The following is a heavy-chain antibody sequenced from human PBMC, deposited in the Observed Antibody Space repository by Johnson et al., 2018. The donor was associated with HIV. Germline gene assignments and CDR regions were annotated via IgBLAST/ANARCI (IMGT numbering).Heavy chain of an antibody. CDR3: VRGTITVIRGISAFDL. V-gene: IGHV3-30*14. CDR1: GFTFSSYA. J-gene: IGHJ3*01. D-gene: IGHD3-10*01. CDR2: ISYDGSNK. Sequence: QVQLVESGGGLVQPGGSLRLSCAASGFTFSSYAMHWVHQAPGKGLEWVAVISYDGSNKYYADSVKGRFTISGDTSENTLHLQMNSLRGEDTALYYCVRGTITVIRGISAFDLWGQGTMVTVSS.